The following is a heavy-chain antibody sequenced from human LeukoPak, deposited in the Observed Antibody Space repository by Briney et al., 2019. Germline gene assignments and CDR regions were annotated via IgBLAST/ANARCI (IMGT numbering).Heavy chain of an antibody. V-gene: IGHV1-3*01. J-gene: IGHJ4*02. Sequence: ASVKVSCKASGYTFTSYAMHWVRQAPGQRLEWMGWINAGNGNTKYSQKFQGRVTITWDTSASTAYMELSSLRSEDTAVYYCARGQNTPMVRGVIFDYWGQGTLVTVSS. CDR2: INAGNGNT. CDR3: ARGQNTPMVRGVIFDY. D-gene: IGHD3-10*01. CDR1: GYTFTSYA.